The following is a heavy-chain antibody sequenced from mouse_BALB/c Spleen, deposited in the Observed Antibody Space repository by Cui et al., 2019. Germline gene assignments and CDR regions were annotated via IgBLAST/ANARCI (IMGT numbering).Heavy chain of an antibody. CDR2: IDPNSGGT. CDR1: GYTFTSYW. CDR3: ARYDYYGSSYFDY. V-gene: IGHV1-72*01. Sequence: QLSLQHPGPQLINPARPLETPCKASGYTFTSYWMHWVKQRPGRGLEWIGRIDPNSGGTKYNEKFKSKATLTVDKPSSTAYMQLSSLTSEDSAVYYCARYDYYGSSYFDYWGQGTTLTVSS. D-gene: IGHD1-1*01. J-gene: IGHJ2*01.